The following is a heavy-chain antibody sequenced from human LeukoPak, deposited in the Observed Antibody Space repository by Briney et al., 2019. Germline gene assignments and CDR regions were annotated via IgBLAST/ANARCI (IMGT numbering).Heavy chain of an antibody. J-gene: IGHJ6*02. V-gene: IGHV3-23*01. CDR2: ISGGGDTT. D-gene: IGHD2-21*02. CDR3: ARDSVDFASGYYGMDV. Sequence: PGGSLRLSCAASGFTFSSYAMSWVRQAPGKGLEWVSSISGGGDTTYYADSVKGRFTISRDNAKNSLYLQMNSLRAEDTAVYYCARDSVDFASGYYGMDVWGQGTTVTVSS. CDR1: GFTFSSYA.